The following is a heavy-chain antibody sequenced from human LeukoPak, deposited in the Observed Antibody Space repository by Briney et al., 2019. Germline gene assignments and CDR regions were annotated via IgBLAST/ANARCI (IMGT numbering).Heavy chain of an antibody. Sequence: PGGSLRLSCSASGFPFSSYAMHWVRQAPGKGLEYVSAISDSGGSTYYADSVKGRFTISRGNSKNTLYLQMNSLRVEDTAVYYCVRSYSAGWYDYWGQGTLVTVSS. CDR2: ISDSGGST. CDR1: GFPFSSYA. J-gene: IGHJ4*02. D-gene: IGHD6-19*01. CDR3: VRSYSAGWYDY. V-gene: IGHV3-64*04.